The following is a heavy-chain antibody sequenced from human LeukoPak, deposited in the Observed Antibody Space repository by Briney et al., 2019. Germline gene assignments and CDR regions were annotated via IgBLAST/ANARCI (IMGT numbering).Heavy chain of an antibody. Sequence: GESLKISCKGSGYSFTSYWIAWVRQMPGKGLEWMGIIYPSDSDTRYSPSFEGQVTISADKSINTAYLQWSSLRASDTAMYYCARRPSFASGWDIWGQGTMVTVSS. D-gene: IGHD3-10*01. CDR1: GYSFTSYW. J-gene: IGHJ3*02. CDR3: ARRPSFASGWDI. CDR2: IYPSDSDT. V-gene: IGHV5-51*01.